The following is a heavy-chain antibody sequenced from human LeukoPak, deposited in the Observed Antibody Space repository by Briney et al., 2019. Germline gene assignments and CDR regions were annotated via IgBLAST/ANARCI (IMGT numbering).Heavy chain of an antibody. CDR2: IYPDDSDT. Sequence: GASLQISCKGSGSIFTSYWIGWVRQLPGKGLEWMGIIYPDDSDTRYSPSFQGQVTISADKSISTAYLQWSSLKASDTAMYYCARLGTTPFFDYWGQGTLVTVSS. D-gene: IGHD1-7*01. V-gene: IGHV5-51*01. CDR3: ARLGTTPFFDY. CDR1: GSIFTSYW. J-gene: IGHJ4*02.